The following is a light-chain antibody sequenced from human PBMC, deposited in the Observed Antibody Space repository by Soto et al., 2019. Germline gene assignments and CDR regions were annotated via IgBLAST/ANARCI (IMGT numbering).Light chain of an antibody. CDR3: QKYNSAPWT. Sequence: DIQMTQSPSSLSASVGDRVTITCRASQRISNYLAWYQQKPGKVPKLLIYAASTLQSGVPSRFSGSGSGTDFTLTISSLQPEDVATYYCQKYNSAPWTFGQGTKVEIK. CDR1: QRISNY. J-gene: IGKJ1*01. CDR2: AAS. V-gene: IGKV1-27*01.